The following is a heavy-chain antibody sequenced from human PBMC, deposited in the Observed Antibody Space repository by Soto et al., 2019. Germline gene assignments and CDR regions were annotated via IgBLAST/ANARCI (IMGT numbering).Heavy chain of an antibody. V-gene: IGHV3-15*01. Sequence: GGSLRLSCAASGFTFSNAWMSWVRQAPGKGLEWVGRIKSKTDGGTTDYAAPVKGRFTISRDDSKNTLYLQMNSLKTEDTAVYYCTTDQASYYGSGSYPYYYYYMDVWGKGTTVTVSS. CDR1: GFTFSNAW. CDR2: IKSKTDGGTT. J-gene: IGHJ6*03. CDR3: TTDQASYYGSGSYPYYYYYMDV. D-gene: IGHD3-10*01.